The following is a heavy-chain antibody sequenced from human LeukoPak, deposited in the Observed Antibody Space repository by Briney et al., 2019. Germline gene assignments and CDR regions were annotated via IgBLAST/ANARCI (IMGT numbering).Heavy chain of an antibody. CDR3: AREPTYSSSWYTNCDY. D-gene: IGHD6-13*01. J-gene: IGHJ4*02. Sequence: PGGSLRLSCAASGFTFSSYSMNWARQAPGKGLEWVSSISSSSSYIYYADSVKGRFTISRDNAKNSLYLQMNSLRAEDTAVYYCAREPTYSSSWYTNCDYWGQGTLVTVSS. CDR1: GFTFSSYS. CDR2: ISSSSSYI. V-gene: IGHV3-21*01.